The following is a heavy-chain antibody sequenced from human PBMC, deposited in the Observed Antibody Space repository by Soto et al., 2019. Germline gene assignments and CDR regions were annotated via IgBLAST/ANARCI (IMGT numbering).Heavy chain of an antibody. D-gene: IGHD2-2*01. Sequence: GSLRLSCAASGFTFSSYAMSWVRQAPGKGLEWVSAISGSGGSTYYADSVKGRFTISRDNSKNTLYLQMNSLRAEDTAVYYCAKAKTPSIVVVPAAMPGDSYYYYYMDVWGKGTTVTVSS. V-gene: IGHV3-23*01. J-gene: IGHJ6*03. CDR1: GFTFSSYA. CDR3: AKAKTPSIVVVPAAMPGDSYYYYYMDV. CDR2: ISGSGGST.